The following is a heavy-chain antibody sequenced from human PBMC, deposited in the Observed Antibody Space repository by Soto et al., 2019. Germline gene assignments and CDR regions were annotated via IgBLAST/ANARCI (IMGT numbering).Heavy chain of an antibody. D-gene: IGHD3-22*01. J-gene: IGHJ4*02. CDR3: AREGGFRYDSSGYYY. V-gene: IGHV1-2*02. CDR2: INPNSGGT. CDR1: GYTFTGYY. Sequence: ASVKVSCKASGYTFTGYYMHWVRQAPGQGLEWMGWINPNSGGTNYAQKFQGRVTMTRDTSISTAYMELSRLRSDDTAVYYCAREGGFRYDSSGYYYWGQGTLVTVSS.